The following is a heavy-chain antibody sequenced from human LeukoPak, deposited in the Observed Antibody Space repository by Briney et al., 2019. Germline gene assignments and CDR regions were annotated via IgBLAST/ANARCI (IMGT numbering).Heavy chain of an antibody. J-gene: IGHJ4*02. D-gene: IGHD6-19*01. CDR3: ARGSHAPFDY. V-gene: IGHV3-33*03. CDR2: IWYDGSNK. CDR1: GFTFSSYG. Sequence: GGSLRLSCAGSGFTFSSYGMHWVRQARGKGLEWVALIWYDGSNKYYADSVKGRFTISRDNAKNSLYLQMNSLRAEDTALYYCARGSHAPFDYWGQGTLVTVSS.